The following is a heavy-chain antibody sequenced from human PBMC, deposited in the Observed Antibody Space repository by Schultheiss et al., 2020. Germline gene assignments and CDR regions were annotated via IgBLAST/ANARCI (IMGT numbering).Heavy chain of an antibody. CDR1: GFTFSGSA. J-gene: IGHJ6*04. Sequence: GESLKISCAASGFTFSGSAMHWVRQASGKGLEWVGRIRSKPNSYATAYAASVKGRFTISRDDSKNTAYLQMNSLKTEDTAIYYCAKGTMVGDTTWEGHMDVWGKGTTVTVSS. D-gene: IGHD4/OR15-4a*01. CDR3: AKGTMVGDTTWEGHMDV. CDR2: IRSKPNSYAT. V-gene: IGHV3-73*01.